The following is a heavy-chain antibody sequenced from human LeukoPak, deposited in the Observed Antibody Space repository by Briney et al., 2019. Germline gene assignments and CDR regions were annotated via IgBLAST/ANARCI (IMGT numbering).Heavy chain of an antibody. CDR1: GFTFTSYS. D-gene: IGHD6-13*01. CDR2: ISGGGGST. Sequence: GGSLGLSCAASGFTFTSYSMNWVRQAPGKGLEWVSTISGGGGSTYYADSVKGRFTISRDNSKNTLYLQMNSLRAEDTAVYYCAKCRRIAAGGGFDYWGQGTLVTVSS. J-gene: IGHJ4*02. V-gene: IGHV3-23*01. CDR3: AKCRRIAAGGGFDY.